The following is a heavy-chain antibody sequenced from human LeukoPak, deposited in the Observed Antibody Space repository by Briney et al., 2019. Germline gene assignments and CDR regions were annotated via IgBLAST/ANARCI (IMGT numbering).Heavy chain of an antibody. J-gene: IGHJ4*02. CDR2: IYYSGST. CDR3: ARGRDGYNYDH. V-gene: IGHV4-39*07. CDR1: GGSISSSSYY. D-gene: IGHD5-24*01. Sequence: PSETLSLTCTVSGGSISSSSYYWGWIRQPPGKGLEWIGSIYYSGSTYYNPSLKSRVTISVDTSKNQFSLKLSSVTAADTAVYYCARGRDGYNYDHWGQGTLVTVSS.